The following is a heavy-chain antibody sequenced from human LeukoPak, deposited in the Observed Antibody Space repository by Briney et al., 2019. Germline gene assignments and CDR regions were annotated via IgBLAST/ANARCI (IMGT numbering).Heavy chain of an antibody. CDR2: ISSSSSYI. CDR3: ARSGMYSSGWYGYY. Sequence: GGSLRLSCAASGFTFSSYSMNWARQAPGKGLEWVSSISSSSSYIYYADSVKGRFTISRDNAKNSLYLQMNSLRAEDTAVYYCARSGMYSSGWYGYYWGQGTLVTVSS. J-gene: IGHJ4*02. CDR1: GFTFSSYS. D-gene: IGHD6-19*01. V-gene: IGHV3-21*01.